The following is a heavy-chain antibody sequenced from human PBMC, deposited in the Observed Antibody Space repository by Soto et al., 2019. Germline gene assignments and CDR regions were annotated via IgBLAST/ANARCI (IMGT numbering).Heavy chain of an antibody. J-gene: IGHJ6*02. D-gene: IGHD6-19*01. CDR2: INPNSGGT. CDR1: GYTFTDYY. CDR3: ARDQSPSSRWPGMDV. Sequence: QVQLVQSGAEVKKPGASVKVSCKASGYTFTDYYMHWVRQAPGQGLEWMGWINPNSGGTNYAQKFQGRVTMTRDTSISTAYMELNRLRSDDTAVYYCARDQSPSSRWPGMDVLGQGTTVTVSS. V-gene: IGHV1-2*02.